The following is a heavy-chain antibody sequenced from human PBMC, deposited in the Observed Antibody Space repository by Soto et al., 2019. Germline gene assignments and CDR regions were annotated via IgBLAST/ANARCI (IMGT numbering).Heavy chain of an antibody. CDR3: ARAYSSSSPNDY. CDR2: INAGNGNT. CDR1: GYTFTSYA. Sequence: ASVMGSCNDSGYTFTSYAMHWVRQAPGQRLEWMGWINAGNGNTKYSQKFQGRVTITRDTSASTAYMELSSLRSEDTAVYYCARAYSSSSPNDYRGQLTLVPAS. V-gene: IGHV1-3*01. D-gene: IGHD6-6*01. J-gene: IGHJ4*02.